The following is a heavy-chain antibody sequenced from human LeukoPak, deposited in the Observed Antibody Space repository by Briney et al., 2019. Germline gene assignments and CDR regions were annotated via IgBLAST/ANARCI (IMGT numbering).Heavy chain of an antibody. D-gene: IGHD1-14*01. CDR2: IYYSGNT. J-gene: IGHJ3*02. CDR3: ARYRNEALFAFDI. CDR1: GGSISSYY. Sequence: SETLSLTCTVSGGSISSYYWGWIRQPAGKGLGWIGYIYYSGNTDYNPSLKSRVTISVDTSKNQFSLRLNSVTAADTAVYYCARYRNEALFAFDIWGQGTMVTVSS. V-gene: IGHV4-59*01.